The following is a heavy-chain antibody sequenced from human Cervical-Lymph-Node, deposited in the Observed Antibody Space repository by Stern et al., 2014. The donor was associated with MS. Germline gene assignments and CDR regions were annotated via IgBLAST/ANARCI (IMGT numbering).Heavy chain of an antibody. CDR2: FDPEAGETGET. D-gene: IGHD3-10*01. CDR1: GHTLTETS. V-gene: IGHV1-24*01. Sequence: QVQLMQSGAEVKKSGASVKVSCKVFGHTLTETSIHWVRQAPGKGLEWMGGFDPEAGETGETIYAQNFQARVTMTEDTSTETAYMELSNLTSDDTAIYYCATMRGNWGQGTLVIVS. J-gene: IGHJ4*02. CDR3: ATMRGN.